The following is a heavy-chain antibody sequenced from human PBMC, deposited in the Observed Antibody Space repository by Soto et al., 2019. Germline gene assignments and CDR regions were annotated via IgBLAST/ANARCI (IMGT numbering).Heavy chain of an antibody. V-gene: IGHV1-18*01. CDR1: GYTFISYG. CDR3: AREGYYSGSGSYSPPRYYGMDV. CDR2: ISAYNDYT. Sequence: QVQLVQSGAEVKKPGSSVKVSCKASGYTFISYGISWVRQAPGQGLEWMGWISAYNDYTNYAQKLQCRVTLTTDTSTRIAYLELRSLRSDDTAVYYCAREGYYSGSGSYSPPRYYGMDVWGQGTTVTVSS. D-gene: IGHD3-10*01. J-gene: IGHJ6*02.